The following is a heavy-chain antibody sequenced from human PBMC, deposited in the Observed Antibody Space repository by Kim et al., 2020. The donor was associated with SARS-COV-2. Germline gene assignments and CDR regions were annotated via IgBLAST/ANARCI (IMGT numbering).Heavy chain of an antibody. D-gene: IGHD6-13*01. V-gene: IGHV3-30*18. J-gene: IGHJ3*02. CDR2: ISYDGSNK. CDR3: AKDPSSSSSWTDAFNI. Sequence: GGSLRLSCAASGFTFSSYGMHWVRQAPGKGLEWVAVISYDGSNKYYADSVKGRFTISRDNSKNTLYLQMNSLRAEDTAVYYCAKDPSSSSSWTDAFNIWG. CDR1: GFTFSSYG.